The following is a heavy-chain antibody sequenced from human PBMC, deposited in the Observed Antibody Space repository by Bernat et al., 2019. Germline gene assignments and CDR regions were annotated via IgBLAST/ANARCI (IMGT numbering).Heavy chain of an antibody. D-gene: IGHD2-2*01. Sequence: QVQLQQWGAGLLKPSETLSLTCAVYGGSFSGYYWSWIRQPPGKGLEWIGEINHSGSTNYNPSLKSRVTISVDTSKNQFSLKLSSVTAADTAVYYCARGVGVVPAAIGRYYFDYWGQGTLVTVSS. J-gene: IGHJ4*02. CDR1: GGSFSGYY. CDR2: INHSGST. CDR3: ARGVGVVPAAIGRYYFDY. V-gene: IGHV4-34*01.